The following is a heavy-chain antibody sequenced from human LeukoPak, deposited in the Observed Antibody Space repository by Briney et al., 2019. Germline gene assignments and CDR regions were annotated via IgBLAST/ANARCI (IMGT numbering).Heavy chain of an antibody. Sequence: SQTLSLTCAVSGGSISSGGYSWSWIRQPPGKGLEWIGYIYHSGSTYYNPSLKSRVTISVDRSKNQFSLKLSSVTAADTAVYYCAREVTYYYDSSGYFDYWGQGTLVTVPS. CDR3: AREVTYYYDSSGYFDY. V-gene: IGHV4-30-2*01. D-gene: IGHD3-22*01. CDR1: GGSISSGGYS. CDR2: IYHSGST. J-gene: IGHJ4*02.